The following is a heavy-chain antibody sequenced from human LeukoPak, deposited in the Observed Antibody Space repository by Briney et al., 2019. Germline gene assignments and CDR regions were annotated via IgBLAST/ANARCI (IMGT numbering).Heavy chain of an antibody. CDR3: ATRGRDGYNANYYGMDV. CDR1: EFTFSTYP. D-gene: IGHD5-24*01. Sequence: GGSLRLSCATSEFTFSTYPMSWVRQAPGKGPEWVSALSGSGGATFYADSVKGRFTISRDNSKNTLYLQMNSLRAEDTAVYYCATRGRDGYNANYYGMDVWGQGTTVTVPS. CDR2: LSGSGGAT. V-gene: IGHV3-23*01. J-gene: IGHJ6*02.